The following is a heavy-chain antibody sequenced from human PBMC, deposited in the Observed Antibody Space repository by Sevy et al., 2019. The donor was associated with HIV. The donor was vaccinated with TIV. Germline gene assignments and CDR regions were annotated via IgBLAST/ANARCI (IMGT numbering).Heavy chain of an antibody. D-gene: IGHD2-15*01. CDR1: GFTFSSYG. CDR2: IRYDGSNK. J-gene: IGHJ6*02. Sequence: GGSLRLSCAASGFTFSSYGMHWVRQAPGKGLEWVAFIRYDGSNKYYADSVKGRFTISRDNSKNTLYLQMNSLRAEDTAVYYCAKAPPGHCSSGSCPRAYYYYGMDVWGQGTTVTVSS. V-gene: IGHV3-30*02. CDR3: AKAPPGHCSSGSCPRAYYYYGMDV.